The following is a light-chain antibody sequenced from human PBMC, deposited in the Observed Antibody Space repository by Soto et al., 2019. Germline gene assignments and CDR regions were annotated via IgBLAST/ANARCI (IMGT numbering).Light chain of an antibody. V-gene: IGKV1-5*03. CDR1: QTISSW. CDR2: KAS. CDR3: QQHNSFSIT. J-gene: IGKJ5*01. Sequence: DIQMTQSPSTLSGSVGDRVTITCRPSQTISSWLAWYQQKPGKAPKLLIYKASSLESGVPSRFSGSGSGTEFTLTINSLQADDFATYYCQQHNSFSITFGQGTRLEIK.